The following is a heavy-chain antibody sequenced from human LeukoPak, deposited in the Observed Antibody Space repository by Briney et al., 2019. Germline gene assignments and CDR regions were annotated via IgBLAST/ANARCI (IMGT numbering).Heavy chain of an antibody. J-gene: IGHJ6*02. V-gene: IGHV3-30-3*01. D-gene: IGHD6-6*01. CDR3: ARAMSSSSSSPSLRLSIYYYYGMDV. CDR2: ISYDGSNK. Sequence: GGSLRLSCAASGFTFSSYAMHWVRQAPGKGLEWVAFISYDGSNKYYADSVKGRFTISRDNAKNTLYLPMNSLRAEDPAVYYCARAMSSSSSSPSLRLSIYYYYGMDVWGQGTTVTVSS. CDR1: GFTFSSYA.